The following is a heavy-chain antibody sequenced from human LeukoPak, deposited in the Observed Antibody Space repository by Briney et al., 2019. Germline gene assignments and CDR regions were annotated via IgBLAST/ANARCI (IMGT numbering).Heavy chain of an antibody. V-gene: IGHV3-23*01. D-gene: IGHD6-13*01. CDR1: GFTFSSYW. J-gene: IGHJ4*02. CDR3: ANRNGRAAAFVYFDY. Sequence: GGSLRLSCAASGFTFSSYWMSWVRQAPGKGLEWVSAISGSGGSTYYADSVKGRFTISRDNSKNTLYLQMNSLRAEDTAVYYCANRNGRAAAFVYFDYWGQGTLVTVSS. CDR2: ISGSGGST.